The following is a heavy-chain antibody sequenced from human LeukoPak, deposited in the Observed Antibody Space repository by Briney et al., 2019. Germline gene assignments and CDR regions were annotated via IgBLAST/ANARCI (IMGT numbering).Heavy chain of an antibody. D-gene: IGHD6-13*01. CDR2: IYYSGRT. J-gene: IGHJ4*02. CDR1: GGSISSSNYY. CDR3: ARHLGYSSSWYYFDY. Sequence: PSETLSLTCTVSGGSISSSNYYWGWIRQPPGKWLEWIGRIYYSGRTYYNPSLKSRVTISVDTSKKQFSLKLSSVTAADTAVHYCARHLGYSSSWYYFDYWGQGTLVTVSS. V-gene: IGHV4-39*01.